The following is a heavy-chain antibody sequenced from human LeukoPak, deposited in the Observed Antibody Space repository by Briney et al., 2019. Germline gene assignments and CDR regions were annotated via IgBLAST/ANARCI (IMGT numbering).Heavy chain of an antibody. V-gene: IGHV3-30*02. CDR2: IRYDGSNK. D-gene: IGHD3-22*01. J-gene: IGHJ6*03. CDR1: GFTFSSYG. Sequence: GGSLRLSCAASGFTFSSYGMHWVRQAPGKGLEGVAFIRYDGSNKYYADSVKGRFTISRDNSKNTLYLQMNSLRAEDTAVYYCAKDGGGYYPSYYYYMDVWGKGTTVTISS. CDR3: AKDGGGYYPSYYYYMDV.